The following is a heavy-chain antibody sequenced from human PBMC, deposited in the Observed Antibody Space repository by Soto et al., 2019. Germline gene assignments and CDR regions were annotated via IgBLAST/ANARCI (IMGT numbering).Heavy chain of an antibody. Sequence: LRLSCAASGFTFSSYAMSWVRQAPGKGLEWVSAISGSGGSTYYADSVKGRFTISRDNSKNTLYLQMNSLRAEDTAVYYCAKDSDISTAYSDGMDVWGQGTTVTVSS. CDR2: ISGSGGST. J-gene: IGHJ6*02. CDR1: GFTFSSYA. CDR3: AKDSDISTAYSDGMDV. V-gene: IGHV3-23*01. D-gene: IGHD3-9*01.